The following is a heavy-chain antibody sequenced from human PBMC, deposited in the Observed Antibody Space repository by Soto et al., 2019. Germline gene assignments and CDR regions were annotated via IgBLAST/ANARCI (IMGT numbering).Heavy chain of an antibody. CDR1: GGTFSNYA. V-gene: IGHV1-69*06. D-gene: IGHD2-21*02. CDR3: ARGVYCGGDCYSHFDY. Sequence: QVQLVQSGAEVKKPGSSVKVSCKASGGTFSNYAISWVRQAPGQGLEWMGGIIPIFGTANYAQKFQGRVTITADKSTSTAYMELSSLRSEDTAVYYCARGVYCGGDCYSHFDYWGQATLVTVSS. J-gene: IGHJ4*02. CDR2: IIPIFGTA.